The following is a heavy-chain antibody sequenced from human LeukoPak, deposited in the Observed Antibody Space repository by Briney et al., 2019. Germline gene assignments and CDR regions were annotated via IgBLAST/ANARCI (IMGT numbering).Heavy chain of an antibody. CDR3: ARRTGYYDGFDY. CDR1: GGSINNYY. J-gene: IGHJ4*02. Sequence: SEILSLTCTVSGGSINNYYWSWIRQPPGKGLELIGHIYYSGSTNYNPSLKSRVTMSVDTSKNQFSLKVNSVTAADTAVYYCARRTGYYDGFDYWGQGTLVTVSS. V-gene: IGHV4-59*01. CDR2: IYYSGST. D-gene: IGHD3/OR15-3a*01.